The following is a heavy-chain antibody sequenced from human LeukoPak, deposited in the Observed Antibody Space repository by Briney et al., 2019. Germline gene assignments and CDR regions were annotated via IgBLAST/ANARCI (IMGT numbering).Heavy chain of an antibody. V-gene: IGHV4-59*10. CDR3: ARSSYSSSLFDY. D-gene: IGHD6-13*01. Sequence: SETLSLTCAVYGGSFSGYYWSWIRQPAGKGLEWIGRIYTSGSTNYNPSLKSRVTISVDTSKNQFSLKLSSVAAADTAVYYCARSSYSSSLFDYWGQGTLVTVSS. CDR2: IYTSGST. J-gene: IGHJ4*02. CDR1: GGSFSGYY.